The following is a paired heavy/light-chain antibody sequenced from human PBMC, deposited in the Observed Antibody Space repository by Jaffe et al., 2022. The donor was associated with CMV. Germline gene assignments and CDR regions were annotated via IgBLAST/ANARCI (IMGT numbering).Heavy chain of an antibody. CDR2: INPYNGGT. CDR3: ARALAADYYDTSAYPY. J-gene: IGHJ4*02. CDR1: GYTFTPYY. D-gene: IGHD3-22*01. V-gene: IGHV1-2*06. Sequence: QVQLVQSGAEMKKPGASVKVSCKASGYTFTPYYLHWVRQTPGQGLEWLGRINPYNGGTSYAQKFQGRVTMTRDTSISTAYMELSSLTSDDTAVYFCARALAADYYDTSAYPYWGQGTLVTVSS.
Light chain of an antibody. CDR3: QQYGSSPGT. J-gene: IGKJ1*01. CDR1: QSVTSSY. Sequence: EIVLTQSPGTLSLSPGERVTLSCRASQSVTSSYLAWYQQKPGQAPRLLIYGASSRATGIPDRFSGGGSETDFTLTISRLEPEDFAVYYCQQYGSSPGTFGQGTKVEIK. CDR2: GAS. V-gene: IGKV3-20*01.